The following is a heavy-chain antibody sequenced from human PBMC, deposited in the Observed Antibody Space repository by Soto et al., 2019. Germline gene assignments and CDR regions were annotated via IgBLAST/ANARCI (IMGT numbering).Heavy chain of an antibody. CDR1: EFTASSNY. V-gene: IGHV3-53*01. CDR2: FYKGGST. D-gene: IGHD3-22*01. Sequence: PGGSLRLSCGASEFTASSNYISWVRQAPGKGLEWVSIFYKGGSTYYADSVKGRFTISTDHFKNTLYLQMNNLRAADTAIYYCARGYESSSWFVANWGQGILVTVSS. CDR3: ARGYESSSWFVAN. J-gene: IGHJ4*02.